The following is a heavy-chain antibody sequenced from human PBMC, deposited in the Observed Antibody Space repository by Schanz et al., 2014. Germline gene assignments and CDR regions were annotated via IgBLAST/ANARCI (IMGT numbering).Heavy chain of an antibody. CDR1: GFSVSNNY. Sequence: EVQLVESGGGLIQPGGSLRLSCAASGFSVSNNYMSWVRQGPGKGLEWVSIIYSGGATYYADSVKGRFTISRDNSKNTLDLQMSSLRADDTAVYYCVKEGTVVSGSPRDYWGQGTLVTVSS. CDR2: IYSGGAT. D-gene: IGHD3-10*01. J-gene: IGHJ4*02. CDR3: VKEGTVVSGSPRDY. V-gene: IGHV3-53*01.